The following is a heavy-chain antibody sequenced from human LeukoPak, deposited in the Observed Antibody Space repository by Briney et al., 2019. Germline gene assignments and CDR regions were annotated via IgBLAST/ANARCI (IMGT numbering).Heavy chain of an antibody. CDR2: IYYSGST. Sequence: SETLSLTCTLSGGSISSYYWSWIRQPPGKGLEWIGYIYYSGSTNYNPSLKSRVTISVDTSKNQFSLKLSSVTAADTAVYYCARQDFWSGYLGLCYFDYWGQGTLVTVSS. CDR1: GGSISSYY. V-gene: IGHV4-59*08. D-gene: IGHD3-3*01. J-gene: IGHJ4*02. CDR3: ARQDFWSGYLGLCYFDY.